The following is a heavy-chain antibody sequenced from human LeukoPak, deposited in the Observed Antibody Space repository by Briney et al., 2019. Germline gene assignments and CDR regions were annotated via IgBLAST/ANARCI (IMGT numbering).Heavy chain of an antibody. CDR2: INPSGGST. V-gene: IGHV1-46*01. D-gene: IGHD3-22*01. CDR1: GYTFTSYY. Sequence: GASVKVSCKASGYTFTSYYMHWVRQAPGQGLEWMGIINPSGGSTSYAQKFQGRVTMTRDPSTSTVYMELSSLRFEDTAVYYCARFYYYDSSGYRTYDAFDIWGKGKMVTVSS. J-gene: IGHJ3*02. CDR3: ARFYYYDSSGYRTYDAFDI.